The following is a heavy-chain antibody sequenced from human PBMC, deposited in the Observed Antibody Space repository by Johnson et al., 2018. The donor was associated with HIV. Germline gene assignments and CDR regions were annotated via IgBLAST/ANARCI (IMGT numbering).Heavy chain of an antibody. J-gene: IGHJ3*02. D-gene: IGHD4-17*01. CDR1: GFTFSSYA. Sequence: QMQLVESGGGVVQPGRSLRLSCAASGFTFSSYAMHWVRQAPGKGLEWVAVISYNGSNEYYADSVKGRFTISRDNSKNTLYLQVNSLRPEDTAIYYCARVLGDYAYHIWGQGTMVTVSS. CDR3: ARVLGDYAYHI. V-gene: IGHV3-30*04. CDR2: ISYNGSNE.